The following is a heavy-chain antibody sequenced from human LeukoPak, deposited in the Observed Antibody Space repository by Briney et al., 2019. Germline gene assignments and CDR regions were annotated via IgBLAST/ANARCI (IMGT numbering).Heavy chain of an antibody. CDR1: GFTFGSYW. V-gene: IGHV3-7*03. CDR3: AKGQNVLRYFDWLSFFDY. D-gene: IGHD3-9*01. J-gene: IGHJ4*02. CDR2: INEDGRVK. Sequence: GGSLRLSCAASGFTFGSYWMTWVRQAPGKGLEWVANINEDGRVKYYVDSLKGRFTISRDNAKNSLYLQMNSLRAEDTAVYYCAKGQNVLRYFDWLSFFDYWGQGTLVTVSS.